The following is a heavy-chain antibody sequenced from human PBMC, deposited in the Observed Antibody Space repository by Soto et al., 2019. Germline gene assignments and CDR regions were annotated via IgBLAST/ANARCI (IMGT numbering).Heavy chain of an antibody. V-gene: IGHV2-5*02. CDR1: GFSITTSGVG. CDR3: AHSVTLISTWNYAAFDF. CDR2: TYWDDDN. D-gene: IGHD1-7*01. Sequence: QITLKESGPTLVKPTQTLTLTCSLSGFSITTSGVGVAWVRQPPGKALEWLAFTYWDDDNRYNPSLRTRLTTAKDSSRNQVELTMAKMDTTDTATYYCAHSVTLISTWNYAAFDFWGERALVTV. J-gene: IGHJ3*01.